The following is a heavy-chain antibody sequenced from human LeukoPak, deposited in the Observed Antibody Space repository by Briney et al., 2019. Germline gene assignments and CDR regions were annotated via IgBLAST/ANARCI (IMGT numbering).Heavy chain of an antibody. CDR1: GGSFSNYC. CDR2: ICYGGST. D-gene: IGHD5-24*01. V-gene: IGHV4-59*01. CDR3: ARSGLHSFY. J-gene: IGHJ4*02. Sequence: PSETLSLTCTVSGGSFSNYCWNWIRQPPGKGLEWIGYICYGGSTKYSPSLKSRVTISMASSKNQFSLRLNSLTAADTAVYYCARSGLHSFYWGQGTLVTVSS.